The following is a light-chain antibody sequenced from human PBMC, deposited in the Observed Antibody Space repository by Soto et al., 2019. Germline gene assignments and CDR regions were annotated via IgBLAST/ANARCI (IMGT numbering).Light chain of an antibody. J-gene: IGKJ4*01. V-gene: IGKV3-15*01. CDR1: QSISSN. CDR2: GAS. Sequence: DIVMTQSPATLSVSPGEGATLSCRASQSISSNLAWYQQKPGQAPRLLIYGASTRATGIPARFSGSGSGTEFTLTISSLQSEDFAVYYCQQYNNWPPSNTFGGGNKVEIK. CDR3: QQYNNWPPSNT.